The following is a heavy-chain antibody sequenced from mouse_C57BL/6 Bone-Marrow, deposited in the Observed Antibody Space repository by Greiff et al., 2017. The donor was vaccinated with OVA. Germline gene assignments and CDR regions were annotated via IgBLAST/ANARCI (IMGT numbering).Heavy chain of an antibody. CDR2: IDPEDGET. CDR1: GFNIKDYY. D-gene: IGHD4-1*01. J-gene: IGHJ2*01. V-gene: IGHV14-2*01. CDR3: ALNWDFDYWDFDY. Sequence: EVQLQQSGAELVKPGASVKLSCTASGFNIKDYYMHWVKQRTEQGLEWIGRIDPEDGETKYAPKFQGKATITADTSSHTASLQLSSLTSEDTAVYYCALNWDFDYWDFDYWGQGTTLTVSS.